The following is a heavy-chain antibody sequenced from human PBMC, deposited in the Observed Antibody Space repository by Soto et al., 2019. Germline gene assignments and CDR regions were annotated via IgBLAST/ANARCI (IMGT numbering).Heavy chain of an antibody. J-gene: IGHJ3*02. CDR2: IYYSGST. D-gene: IGHD3-22*01. CDR1: GGSISSGGYY. CDR3: ARHGMDYYDSSGYVIIDAFDI. V-gene: IGHV4-61*08. Sequence: PSETLSLTCTVSGGSISSGGYYWSWIRQHPGKGLEWIGYIYYSGSTNYNPSLKSRVTTAVDTSKNQFSLRLSSVTAADTAVYYCARHGMDYYDSSGYVIIDAFDIWGQGTMVTVSS.